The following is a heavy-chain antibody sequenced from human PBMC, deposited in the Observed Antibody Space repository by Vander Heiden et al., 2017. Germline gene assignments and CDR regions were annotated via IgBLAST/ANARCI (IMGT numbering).Heavy chain of an antibody. Sequence: VQLVQSGAEVKKPGSSVKVSCKASGGPFSRYAISWVRQAPGQGLEWMGGIIPIFGTANYAQKFQGRVTITADKSTSTAYMELSSLRSEDTAVYYCARDRYSYGYYYYYGMDVWGQGTTVTVSS. J-gene: IGHJ6*02. CDR2: IIPIFGTA. V-gene: IGHV1-69*06. D-gene: IGHD5-18*01. CDR3: ARDRYSYGYYYYYGMDV. CDR1: GGPFSRYA.